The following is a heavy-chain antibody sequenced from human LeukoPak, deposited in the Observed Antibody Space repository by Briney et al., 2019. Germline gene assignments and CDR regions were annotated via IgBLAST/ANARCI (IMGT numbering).Heavy chain of an antibody. D-gene: IGHD3-22*01. CDR1: GFTFSSYW. Sequence: GGSLRLSCAASGFTFSSYWMSWVRLAPGKGLDWVSSISPTSAYIYYQDSVKGRFTISRDDAKNSLYLEMDSLRAEDTAVYYCARTIYYYESTSYFSDAFDVWGQGTMVTVSS. J-gene: IGHJ3*01. CDR3: ARTIYYYESTSYFSDAFDV. CDR2: ISPTSAYI. V-gene: IGHV3-21*01.